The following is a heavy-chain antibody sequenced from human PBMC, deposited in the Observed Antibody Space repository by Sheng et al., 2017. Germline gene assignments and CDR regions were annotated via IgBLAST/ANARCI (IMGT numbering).Heavy chain of an antibody. CDR2: ISGSGAGA. V-gene: IGHV3-23*01. CDR1: GFTFDIYA. J-gene: IGHJ6*02. Sequence: EVQLLESGGALVQPGGPVRLSCAASGFTFDIYAMSWVRQAPGKGLEWVSVISGSGAGAYYADSVKGRFTISRENSKNTLYLQMNTLRGDDSAVYYCAKVGYYYYAMDVWGPGTTVTVSS. CDR3: AKVGYYYYAMDV.